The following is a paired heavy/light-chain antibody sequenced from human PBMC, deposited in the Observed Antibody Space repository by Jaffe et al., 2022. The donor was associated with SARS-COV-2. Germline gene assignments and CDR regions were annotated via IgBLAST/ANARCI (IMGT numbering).Heavy chain of an antibody. J-gene: IGHJ5*01. CDR3: ARGETRGSYTGFDS. D-gene: IGHD3-16*01. CDR2: LNPTSQYI. Sequence: EVQLVESGGGLVKPGESLRLSCEASGFTFSDHSMNWVRQVPGKGLEWVSSLNPTSQYIFYADSLKGRITISRDNAKNSLYLQMNNLRAEDTAVYFCARGETRGSYTGFDSWGQGTLVTVSS. V-gene: IGHV3-21*02. CDR1: GFTFSDHS.
Light chain of an antibody. CDR3: QQYSNWPLT. J-gene: IGKJ4*01. Sequence: EVVMTQSPATLSVSPGERATLSCRASQSISNSLAWYQQKPGRSPRLLIYGASTRAPGIPARFSGSGSGTEFTLTISSLQSEDSAVYYCQQYSNWPLTFGGGTKVEI. V-gene: IGKV3-15*01. CDR1: QSISNS. CDR2: GAS.